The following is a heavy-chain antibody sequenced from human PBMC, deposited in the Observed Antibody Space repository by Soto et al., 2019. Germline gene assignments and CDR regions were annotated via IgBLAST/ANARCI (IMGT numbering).Heavy chain of an antibody. CDR1: GGSISSSSYY. Sequence: SETLSLTCTVSGGSISSSSYYWGWIRQPPGKGLEWIGSIYYSGSTYYNPSLKSRVTISVDTSKNQFSLKLSSVTAADTAVYXCARQGGVAGRHFDYWGQGTLVTVSS. V-gene: IGHV4-39*01. D-gene: IGHD6-19*01. CDR3: ARQGGVAGRHFDY. CDR2: IYYSGST. J-gene: IGHJ4*02.